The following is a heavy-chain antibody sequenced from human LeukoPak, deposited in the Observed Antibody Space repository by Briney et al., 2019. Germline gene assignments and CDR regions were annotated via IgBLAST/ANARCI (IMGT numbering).Heavy chain of an antibody. CDR1: GGSISSSSYY. Sequence: PSETLSLTCTVSGGSISSSSYYWGWIRQPPGKGLEWIGSIFYSGSTYDNPSLKSRVTISLDTSKNQFSLKLSSLTAADTAIYYCAREIYYDSSAYDYWGQGTLVTVSS. J-gene: IGHJ4*02. V-gene: IGHV4-39*07. CDR3: AREIYYDSSAYDY. D-gene: IGHD3-22*01. CDR2: IFYSGST.